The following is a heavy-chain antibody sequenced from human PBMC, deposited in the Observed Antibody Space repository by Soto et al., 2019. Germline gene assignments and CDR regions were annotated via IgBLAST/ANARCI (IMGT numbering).Heavy chain of an antibody. J-gene: IGHJ4*02. V-gene: IGHV4-30-2*01. CDR1: CGSISSGDYS. CDR3: ARLLWFGELSYFDY. D-gene: IGHD3-10*01. Sequence: SETLSLTCAVSCGSISSGDYSWSWIRQPPGKGLEWIGYIYHSGSTYYNPSLKSRVTISVDRSKNQFSLKLSSVTAADTAVYYCARLLWFGELSYFDYWGQGTLVTVSS. CDR2: IYHSGST.